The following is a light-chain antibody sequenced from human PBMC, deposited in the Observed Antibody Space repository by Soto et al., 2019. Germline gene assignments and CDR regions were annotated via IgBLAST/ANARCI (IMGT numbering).Light chain of an antibody. CDR1: SSDVGSYNL. CDR3: CSYAGSNTFV. CDR2: EGS. Sequence: ALTQPASVSGSPGQSITISCTGTSSDVGSYNLVSWYQHHPGKAPKLMIYEGSKRPSGVSNRFSGSKSGNTASLTISGLQAEDEADYFCCSYAGSNTFVFGTGTKVTVL. V-gene: IGLV2-23*01. J-gene: IGLJ1*01.